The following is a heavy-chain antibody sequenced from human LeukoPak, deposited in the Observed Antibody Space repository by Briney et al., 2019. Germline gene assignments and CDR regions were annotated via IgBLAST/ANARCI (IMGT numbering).Heavy chain of an antibody. CDR3: ASGAAHLRLLEWSSLYYYGMDV. V-gene: IGHV1-2*02. D-gene: IGHD3-3*01. CDR1: GYTFTGYY. J-gene: IGHJ6*02. CDR2: INPNSGGT. Sequence: GASVKVSCKASGYTFTGYYMHWVRQAPGQGLEWMGWINPNSGGTNYAQKFQGRVTMTRDTSISTAYMELSRLRSDDTAVYYCASGAAHLRLLEWSSLYYYGMDVWGQGTTVTVSS.